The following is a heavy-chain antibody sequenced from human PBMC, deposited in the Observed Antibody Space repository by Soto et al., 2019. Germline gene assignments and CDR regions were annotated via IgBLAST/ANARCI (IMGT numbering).Heavy chain of an antibody. D-gene: IGHD6-6*01. CDR2: INHSGST. CDR3: AGPGSLIAARPLDAKRFDY. Sequence: LSLTCAVYGGSFSGYYWSWIRQPPGKGLEWIGEINHSGSTNYNPSLKSRVTISVDTSKNQFSLKLSSVTAADTAVYYCAGPGSLIAARPLDAKRFDYWGQGTLVTVSS. V-gene: IGHV4-34*01. CDR1: GGSFSGYY. J-gene: IGHJ4*02.